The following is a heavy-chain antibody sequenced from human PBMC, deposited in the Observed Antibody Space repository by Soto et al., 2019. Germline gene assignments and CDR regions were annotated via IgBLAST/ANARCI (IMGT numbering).Heavy chain of an antibody. D-gene: IGHD1-7*01. CDR1: AFTCSDYY. CDR3: ARWVTGTTPIDY. Sequence: PGGSLRLSCAASAFTCSDYYMSWIRQAPGKWLEWVSYISIGSSYTNYADSVKVRFTISRDNAKNSLYLQMNSLRAEDTAVYYCARWVTGTTPIDYWGQGTLVTVSS. J-gene: IGHJ4*02. CDR2: ISIGSSYT. V-gene: IGHV3-11*06.